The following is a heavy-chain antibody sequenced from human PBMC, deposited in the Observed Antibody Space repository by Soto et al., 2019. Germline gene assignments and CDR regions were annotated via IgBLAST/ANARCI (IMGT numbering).Heavy chain of an antibody. CDR2: ISSSSSYT. J-gene: IGHJ4*02. CDR3: ARVARGKGTPHQQYSSSYVDY. CDR1: GFTFSDYY. V-gene: IGHV3-11*06. Sequence: GGSLRLSCAASGFTFSDYYMSWIRQAPGKGLEWVSYISSSSSYTNYADSVKGRFTISRDNAKNSLYLQMNSLRAEDTAVYYCARVARGKGTPHQQYSSSYVDYWGQGTLVTVSS. D-gene: IGHD6-13*01.